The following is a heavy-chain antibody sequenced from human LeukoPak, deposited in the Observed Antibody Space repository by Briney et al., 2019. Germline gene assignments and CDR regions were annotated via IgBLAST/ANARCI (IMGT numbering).Heavy chain of an antibody. D-gene: IGHD2-2*01. J-gene: IGHJ3*02. CDR1: GGSISSYY. CDR3: ARAQVVPAASGAFDI. V-gene: IGHV4-59*01. Sequence: SETLSLTCTVSGGSISSYYWSWIRQPPGKGLEWSGYIYYSGSTNYNPPLKSRVTISVDTSKTQFSLKLSSVTAADTAVYYCARAQVVPAASGAFDIWGQGTTVTVSS. CDR2: IYYSGST.